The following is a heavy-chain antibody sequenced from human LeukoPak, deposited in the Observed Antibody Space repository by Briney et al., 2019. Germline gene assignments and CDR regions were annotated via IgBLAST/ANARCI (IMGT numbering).Heavy chain of an antibody. J-gene: IGHJ4*02. CDR3: ARRYCSSASCHYFDY. D-gene: IGHD2-2*01. CDR1: GFTLSRYW. Sequence: GGSLRLSCAASGFTLSRYWMSWVRQAPGKGLEWVANIKHDGSEKYYVDSVKGRFTISRDNAKNSLYLQMNSLRDEDTAVYYCARRYCSSASCHYFDYWGQGTLVTVSS. V-gene: IGHV3-7*04. CDR2: IKHDGSEK.